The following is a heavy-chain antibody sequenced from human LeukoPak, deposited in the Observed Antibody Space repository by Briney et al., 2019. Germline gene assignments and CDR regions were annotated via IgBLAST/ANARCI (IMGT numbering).Heavy chain of an antibody. D-gene: IGHD3-16*01. CDR3: ARDLAAASWGSYGMDV. CDR2: ISYDGSNK. CDR1: GFTFSSYA. J-gene: IGHJ6*02. V-gene: IGHV3-30*04. Sequence: GGSLSLSCAASGFTFSSYAMHWVRQAPGKGLEWVAVISYDGSNKYYADSVKGRFTISRDNSKNTLYLQMNSLRAEDTAVYYCARDLAAASWGSYGMDVWGQGTTVTVSS.